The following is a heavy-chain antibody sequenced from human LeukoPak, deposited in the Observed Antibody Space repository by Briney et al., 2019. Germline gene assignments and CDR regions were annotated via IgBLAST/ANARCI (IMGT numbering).Heavy chain of an antibody. Sequence: ASVKVSCKASGYTFTDYYMHWVRQAPGQGREWMGWINPNSGGTNYAQKFQGRVTMTRDTSISTAYMELSSLRSEDTAVYYCARTYSSSWYYYYYYMDVWGKGTTVTVSS. D-gene: IGHD6-13*01. J-gene: IGHJ6*03. CDR3: ARTYSSSWYYYYYYMDV. CDR1: GYTFTDYY. CDR2: INPNSGGT. V-gene: IGHV1-2*02.